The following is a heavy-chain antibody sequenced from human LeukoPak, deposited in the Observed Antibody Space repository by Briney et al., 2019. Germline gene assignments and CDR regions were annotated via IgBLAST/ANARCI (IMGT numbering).Heavy chain of an antibody. J-gene: IGHJ4*02. D-gene: IGHD6-19*01. CDR2: ISYDGGNK. Sequence: PGGSLRLSCAASGFTFSSYAMHWVRQAPGKGLEWVAVISYDGGNKYYADSVKGRFTISRDNSKNTLYLQMNSLRAEDTAVYYCASGYSSGWYIFDYWGQGTLVTVSS. CDR1: GFTFSSYA. CDR3: ASGYSSGWYIFDY. V-gene: IGHV3-30-3*01.